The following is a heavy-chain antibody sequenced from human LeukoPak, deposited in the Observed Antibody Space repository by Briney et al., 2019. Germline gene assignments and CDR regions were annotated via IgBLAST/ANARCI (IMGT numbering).Heavy chain of an antibody. CDR2: INHSGST. CDR1: GGSFSGYY. V-gene: IGHV4-34*01. D-gene: IGHD6-19*01. Sequence: SETLSLTCAVYGGSFSGYYWSWIRQPPGKGLEWIGEINHSGSTNHNPSLKSRVTISVDTSKNQFSLKLSSVTAADTAVYYCARGRSGWYGGNDYWGQGTLVTVSS. CDR3: ARGRSGWYGGNDY. J-gene: IGHJ4*02.